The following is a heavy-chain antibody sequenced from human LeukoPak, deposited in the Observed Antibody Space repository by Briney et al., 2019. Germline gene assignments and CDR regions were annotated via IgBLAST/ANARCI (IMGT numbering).Heavy chain of an antibody. D-gene: IGHD3-10*01. CDR1: GSTFIGYY. V-gene: IGHV1-2*02. J-gene: IGHJ6*02. Sequence: ASVKVSCKASGSTFIGYYMHWVRPAPGQGVEWMGWINPNSGGTSYSQKFQGRVTMTRGTSISTAYMELSRLRSDDSAVYYCATSGMVRGMDVWGQGTTVTVSS. CDR2: INPNSGGT. CDR3: ATSGMVRGMDV.